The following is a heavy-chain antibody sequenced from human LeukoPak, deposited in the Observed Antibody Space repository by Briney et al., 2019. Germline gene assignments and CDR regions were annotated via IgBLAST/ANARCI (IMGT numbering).Heavy chain of an antibody. CDR2: INHNGNVN. Sequence: GGSLRLSCAASGFTFSSYWMNWARQAPGKGLEWVASINHNGNVNYYVDSVKGRFTISRDNAKNSLYLQMSTLRAEDTAVYFCARGGGLDVWGQGATVTVSS. CDR3: ARGGGLDV. D-gene: IGHD3-16*01. V-gene: IGHV3-7*03. J-gene: IGHJ6*02. CDR1: GFTFSSYW.